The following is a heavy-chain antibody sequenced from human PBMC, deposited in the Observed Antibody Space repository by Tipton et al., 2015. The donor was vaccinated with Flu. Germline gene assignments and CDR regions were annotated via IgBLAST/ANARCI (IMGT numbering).Heavy chain of an antibody. CDR1: GGSFSGYY. CDR3: ARQGGWSYSFDP. Sequence: GLVKPSETLSLTCAVYGGSFSGYYWSWIRQPPGKGLEWIGEINYSGSTKYNPSLKSRVTISVDTSKNQFSLKLSSVTAADTAVYYCARQGGWSYSFDPWGQGTLVTVSS. V-gene: IGHV4-34*01. J-gene: IGHJ5*02. CDR2: INYSGST. D-gene: IGHD6-19*01.